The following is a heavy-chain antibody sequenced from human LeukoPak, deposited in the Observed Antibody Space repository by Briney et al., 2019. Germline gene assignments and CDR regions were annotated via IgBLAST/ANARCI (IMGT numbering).Heavy chain of an antibody. CDR2: IYYSGST. CDR1: GGSISSYY. V-gene: IGHV4-59*01. D-gene: IGHD4-17*01. J-gene: IGHJ5*02. CDR3: ARTNGDYERWFDP. Sequence: SETLSLTCTVSGGSISSYYWSWIRQPPGKGLEWIGYIYYSGSTNYNPSLKSRVTISVDTSKNHFSLKLSSVTAADTAVYYCARTNGDYERWFDPWGQGTLVTVSS.